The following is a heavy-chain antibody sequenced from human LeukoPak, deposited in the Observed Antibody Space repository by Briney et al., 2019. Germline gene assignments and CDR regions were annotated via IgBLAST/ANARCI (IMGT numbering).Heavy chain of an antibody. CDR3: ARDTYNWNDEQPFDY. CDR1: GFTFSSYS. Sequence: PGGSLRLSCAASGFTFSSYSMNWVRQAPGKGLEWVSYISSSGSTIYYADSVKGRFTISRDNAKNSLYLQMNSLRAEDTAVYYCARDTYNWNDEQPFDYWGQGTLVTVSS. CDR2: ISSSGSTI. J-gene: IGHJ4*02. V-gene: IGHV3-48*04. D-gene: IGHD1-20*01.